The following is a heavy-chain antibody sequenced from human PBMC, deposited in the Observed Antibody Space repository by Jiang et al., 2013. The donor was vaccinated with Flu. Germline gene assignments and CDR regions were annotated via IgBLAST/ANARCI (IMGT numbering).Heavy chain of an antibody. D-gene: IGHD6-13*01. Sequence: TLSLTCAISGDSVSSNSAAWNWIRQSPSRGLEWLGRTYYRSKWYNDYAVSVQSRITINPDTSKNQFSLQLNSVTPEDTAVYYCARDTGAIAAAGTGEVYYYYYGMGVWGQGTTVTVSS. V-gene: IGHV6-1*01. CDR3: ARDTGAIAAAGTGEVYYYYYGMGV. CDR1: GDSVSSNSAA. J-gene: IGHJ6*02. CDR2: TYYRSKWYN.